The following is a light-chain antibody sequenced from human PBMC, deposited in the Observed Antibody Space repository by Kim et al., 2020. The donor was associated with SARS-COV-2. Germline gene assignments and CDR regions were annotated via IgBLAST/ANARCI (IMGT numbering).Light chain of an antibody. CDR2: AES. CDR1: QDIRKS. V-gene: IGKV1-NL1*01. J-gene: IGKJ4*01. Sequence: ASGGDSVTVTCRASQDIRKSVAWYQQKGGKAPRVLLYAESRLENGVPSRFSGSGSGTTFTLTITTLQPEDFATYYCQQYYIAPLSFGGGTKVDIK. CDR3: QQYYIAPLS.